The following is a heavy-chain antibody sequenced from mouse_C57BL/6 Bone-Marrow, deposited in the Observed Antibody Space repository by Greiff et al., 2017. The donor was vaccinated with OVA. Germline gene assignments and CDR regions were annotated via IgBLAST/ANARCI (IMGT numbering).Heavy chain of an antibody. V-gene: IGHV5-4*03. CDR3: ARGGGDYPDY. J-gene: IGHJ2*01. Sequence: EVMLVESGGGLVKPGGSLKLSCAASGFTFSSYAMSWVRQTPEKRLEWVATISDGGSYTYYPDNVKGRFTISRDNAKNNLYLQMSHLKSEDTAMYYCARGGGDYPDYWGQGTTLTVSS. D-gene: IGHD2-4*01. CDR1: GFTFSSYA. CDR2: ISDGGSYT.